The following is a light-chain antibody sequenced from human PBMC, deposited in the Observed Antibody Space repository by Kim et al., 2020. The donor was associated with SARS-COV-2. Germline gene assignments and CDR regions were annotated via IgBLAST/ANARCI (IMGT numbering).Light chain of an antibody. Sequence: EIVMTQSPASLSVSPGDRATLSCRASQSVSDNLAWYQQKPGQAPRLLLYGASTRATGIPARFSGGGSGTDFTLTISGLQSEDLAVYYCQQYDFWPGSFGQGTKVEI. CDR3: QQYDFWPGS. J-gene: IGKJ1*01. CDR1: QSVSDN. CDR2: GAS. V-gene: IGKV3-15*01.